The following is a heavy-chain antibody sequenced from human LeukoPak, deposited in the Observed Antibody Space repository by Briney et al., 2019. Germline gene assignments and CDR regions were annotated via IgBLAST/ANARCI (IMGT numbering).Heavy chain of an antibody. Sequence: ASVKVSCKASGYTFTSYGISWVRQAPGQGLEWMGWISAYNGNTNYAQKLQGRVTMTTDTSTSTAYMELRSLRSDDTAVYYCARDYYDCSGYYLPDFDYWGQGTLVTVSS. CDR3: ARDYYDCSGYYLPDFDY. V-gene: IGHV1-18*01. CDR1: GYTFTSYG. J-gene: IGHJ4*02. D-gene: IGHD3-22*01. CDR2: ISAYNGNT.